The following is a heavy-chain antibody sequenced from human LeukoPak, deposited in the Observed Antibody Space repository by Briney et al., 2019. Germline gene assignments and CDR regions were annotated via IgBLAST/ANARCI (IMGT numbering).Heavy chain of an antibody. Sequence: ASVKVSCKASGYTFTSYDINWVRQATGQGLEWMGWMNPNSGNTGYAQKFQGRVTMTRSTSISTAYMELSSLRSEDTAVYYCARERRRDGYKNRWFDPWGQGTLVTVSS. CDR2: MNPNSGNT. CDR3: ARERRRDGYKNRWFDP. D-gene: IGHD5-24*01. J-gene: IGHJ5*02. V-gene: IGHV1-8*01. CDR1: GYTFTSYD.